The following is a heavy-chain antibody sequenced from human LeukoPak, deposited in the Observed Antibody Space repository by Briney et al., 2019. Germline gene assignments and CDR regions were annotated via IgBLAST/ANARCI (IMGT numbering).Heavy chain of an antibody. Sequence: PSQTLSLTCTVSGGSISSGGYYWSWIRQHPGKGLEWIGYIYYSGSTYYNPSLKSRVTISVDTSKNQFSLKLSSVTAADTAVYYCARVSDYYGSGIPSINWFDPWGQGTLVTVSS. D-gene: IGHD3-10*01. CDR1: GGSISSGGYY. CDR3: ARVSDYYGSGIPSINWFDP. V-gene: IGHV4-31*03. CDR2: IYYSGST. J-gene: IGHJ5*02.